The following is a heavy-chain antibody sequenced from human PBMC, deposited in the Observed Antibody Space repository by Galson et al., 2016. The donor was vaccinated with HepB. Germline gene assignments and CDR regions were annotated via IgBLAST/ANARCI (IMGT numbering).Heavy chain of an antibody. V-gene: IGHV1-69*13. J-gene: IGHJ4*02. CDR2: IIPIFGTA. CDR3: GKNSDFTGYSSGWLLGY. D-gene: IGHD6-19*01. Sequence: SVKVSCKASGGTFSSYAISWVRQAPGQGLEWMGGIIPIFGTANYAQKFQGRVTITADESTSTAYMELSSLRSEDTAVYYCGKNSDFTGYSSGWLLGYWGQGTLVTVSS. CDR1: GGTFSSYA.